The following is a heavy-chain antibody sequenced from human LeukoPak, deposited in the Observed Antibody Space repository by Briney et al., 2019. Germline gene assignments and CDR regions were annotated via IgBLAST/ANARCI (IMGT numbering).Heavy chain of an antibody. CDR3: AKAFSYSSSSNFDY. V-gene: IGHV3-48*04. Sequence: PGGSLRLSCAASGFTFSSYSMNWVRQAPGKGLEWVSYISSSSSTIYYADSVKGRFTISRDNSKNTLYLQMNSLRAEDTAVYYCAKAFSYSSSSNFDYWGQGTLATVSS. J-gene: IGHJ4*02. D-gene: IGHD6-6*01. CDR1: GFTFSSYS. CDR2: ISSSSSTI.